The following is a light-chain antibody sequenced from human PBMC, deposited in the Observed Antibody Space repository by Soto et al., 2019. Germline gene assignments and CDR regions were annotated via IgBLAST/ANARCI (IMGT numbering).Light chain of an antibody. CDR2: CAS. J-gene: IGKJ1*01. CDR3: QQYGSSGT. Sequence: EIVLTQSPGTLSLSTGERATLSCRASRSVSNNYLAWYQQKPGQAPRLLIYCASSRATGIPDRFSGSGSGTDFTLTISRLEPEDFAVYYCQQYGSSGTFGQGTKVDIK. V-gene: IGKV3-20*01. CDR1: RSVSNNY.